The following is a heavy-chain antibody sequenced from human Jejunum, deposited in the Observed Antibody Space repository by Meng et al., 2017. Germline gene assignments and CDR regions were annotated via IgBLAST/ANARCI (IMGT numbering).Heavy chain of an antibody. D-gene: IGHD5-12*01. V-gene: IGHV1-3*01. CDR3: ARINGYDYGHVLDY. CDR2: INGGNGNT. CDR1: GYMFTAYD. Sequence: QVHLVQSGSEVEKPGASVKSSCRSSGYMFTAYDIHWVRQAPGQRLEWMGWINGGNGNTKYSQRFQDRVSLTRDTSANTAYMELSRLRSEDTAMYYCARINGYDYGHVLDYWGQGTLVTVSS. J-gene: IGHJ4*02.